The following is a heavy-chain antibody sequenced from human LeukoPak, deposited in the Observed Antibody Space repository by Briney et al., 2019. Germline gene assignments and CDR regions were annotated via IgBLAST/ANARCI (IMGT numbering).Heavy chain of an antibody. Sequence: GMSLRLSCAASGVTLSPYGMHWVRQAPGKGLEWVANIKEDGSRNHYVDSVKGRFTISRDNAKSSLYLQMNSLRAEDTAVYYCARQLSGWYDADPYWGQGTLVTVSS. CDR3: ARQLSGWYDADPY. CDR1: GVTLSPYG. J-gene: IGHJ4*02. D-gene: IGHD6-19*01. CDR2: IKEDGSRN. V-gene: IGHV3-7*03.